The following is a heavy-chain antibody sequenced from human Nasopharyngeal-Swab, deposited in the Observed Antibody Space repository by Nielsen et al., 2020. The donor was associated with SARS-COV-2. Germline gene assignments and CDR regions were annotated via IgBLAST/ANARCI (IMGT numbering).Heavy chain of an antibody. CDR3: ARGHDSSSGKGPIDY. CDR1: GYTFTSYG. V-gene: IGHV1-18*04. D-gene: IGHD6-6*01. Sequence: ASVKVSYKASGYTFTSYGISWVRQAPGQGLEWMGWISAYNGNTNYAQKLQGRVTMTTDTSTSTAYMELRSLRSEDTAVYYCARGHDSSSGKGPIDYWGQGTLVTVSS. J-gene: IGHJ4*02. CDR2: ISAYNGNT.